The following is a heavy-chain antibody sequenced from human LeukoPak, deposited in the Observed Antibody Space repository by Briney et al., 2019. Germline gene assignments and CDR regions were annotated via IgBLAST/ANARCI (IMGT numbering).Heavy chain of an antibody. V-gene: IGHV4-30-4*01. CDR1: GGSISSYY. J-gene: IGHJ4*02. D-gene: IGHD3-16*01. CDR3: ARVGPGVWFDY. CDR2: IYYSGST. Sequence: KPSETLSLTCTVSGGSISSYYWSWIRQPPGKGLEWIGNIYYSGSTYYNPSLKSRVTISVDTSKNQFSLKLSSVTAADTAVYYCARVGPGVWFDYWGQGTLVTVSS.